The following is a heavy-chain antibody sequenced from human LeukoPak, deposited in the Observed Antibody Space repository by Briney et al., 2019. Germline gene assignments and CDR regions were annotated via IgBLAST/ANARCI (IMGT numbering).Heavy chain of an antibody. J-gene: IGHJ4*02. CDR3: ARHSDWSYDY. CDR1: GLTFSNNW. D-gene: IGHD1-7*01. CDR2: INPDGGDK. Sequence: PGGSLRLSCAVSGLTFSNNWMTWVRQAPGRGLEWLANINPDGGDKYYVDSTKGRFAISRDNAKNSLYLQIDGLRDDDTAVYYCARHSDWSYDYWGQGTLVIVSS. V-gene: IGHV3-7*01.